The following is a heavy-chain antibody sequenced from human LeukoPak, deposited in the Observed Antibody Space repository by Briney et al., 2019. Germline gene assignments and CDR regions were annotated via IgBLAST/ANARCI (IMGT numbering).Heavy chain of an antibody. J-gene: IGHJ5*02. CDR1: EYSFTNYF. Sequence: GESLKISCKGSEYSFTNYFIGWLRQMPGKGLEWLGMIYPGDSNTRYSPSFQGHVTISADKSISTAYLQWSSLKASDTAMYYCARHQGYFDPWGQGTLVTVSS. CDR2: IYPGDSNT. CDR3: ARHQGYFDP. D-gene: IGHD3-22*01. V-gene: IGHV5-51*01.